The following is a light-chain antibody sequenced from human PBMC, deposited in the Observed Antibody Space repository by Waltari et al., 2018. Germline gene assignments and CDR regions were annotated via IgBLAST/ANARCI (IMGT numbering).Light chain of an antibody. CDR3: ATWDDGLSGVV. Sequence: QSVLTQPPSASGTPGQRVTISVSGSRPTIESNTLTCYQHLPATAPKLLIYLNNRRPSGVPDRFSGSKSGTSASLAISGLQSEDEALYYCATWDDGLSGVVFGGGTKVTVL. J-gene: IGLJ3*02. CDR1: RPTIESNT. CDR2: LNN. V-gene: IGLV1-44*01.